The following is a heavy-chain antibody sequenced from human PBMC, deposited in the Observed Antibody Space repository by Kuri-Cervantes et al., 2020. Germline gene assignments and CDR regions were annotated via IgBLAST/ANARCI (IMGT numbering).Heavy chain of an antibody. CDR1: GGTFNNYA. Sequence: SVKVSCKASGGTFNNYAISWVRQAPGQGLEWMGGIIPFFGTPKYVEKFKGRVTITADKSTSTTYMELSSLGSEDTAVYYCARGEGVDTAMAYYFDYWGQGTLVTVSS. V-gene: IGHV1-69*06. CDR3: ARGEGVDTAMAYYFDY. CDR2: IIPFFGTP. D-gene: IGHD5-18*01. J-gene: IGHJ4*02.